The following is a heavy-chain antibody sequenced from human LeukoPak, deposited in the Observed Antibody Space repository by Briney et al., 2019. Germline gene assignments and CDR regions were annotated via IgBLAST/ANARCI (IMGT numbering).Heavy chain of an antibody. CDR1: GYTSTSYD. CDR3: ASAAVARYDMDV. J-gene: IGHJ6*02. CDR2: MNPNSGNT. V-gene: IGHV1-8*01. Sequence: ASVKVSCKASGYTSTSYDINWVRQATGQELEWMGWMNPNSGNTGYAQKFQGRVTMTRNTSISTAYMELSSLRSEDTAVYYCASAAVARYDMDVWGQGATVTVSS. D-gene: IGHD6-19*01.